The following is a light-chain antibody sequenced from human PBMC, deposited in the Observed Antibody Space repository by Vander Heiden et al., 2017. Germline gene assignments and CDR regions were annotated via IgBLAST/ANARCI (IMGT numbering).Light chain of an antibody. CDR2: GAS. J-gene: IGKJ4*01. CDR3: QQDNRFPLT. Sequence: DIQVTQSPSSVSASVGDRVTITCRASQSISSWLAWYQQKPGKAPKLLIYGASSLHRGVASRFSGSGSGTNFTLTISSLQPEDFASYFCQQDNRFPLTFGGGTKVEIK. V-gene: IGKV1-12*01. CDR1: QSISSW.